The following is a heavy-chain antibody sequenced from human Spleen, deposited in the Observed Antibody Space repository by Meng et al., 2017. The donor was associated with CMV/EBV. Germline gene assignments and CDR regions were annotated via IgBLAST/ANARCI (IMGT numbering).Heavy chain of an antibody. D-gene: IGHD6-19*01. Sequence: SGCTFSNSAMTWVRQAPGKGLEWVSAISGGGGSTYYADSVKGRFTISRDNSKNTLYLRMNSLRAEDTAVYYCAKDRRDTSGWFNYFDYWGQGSLVTVSS. CDR3: AKDRRDTSGWFNYFDY. V-gene: IGHV3-23*01. CDR2: ISGGGGST. CDR1: GCTFSNSA. J-gene: IGHJ4*02.